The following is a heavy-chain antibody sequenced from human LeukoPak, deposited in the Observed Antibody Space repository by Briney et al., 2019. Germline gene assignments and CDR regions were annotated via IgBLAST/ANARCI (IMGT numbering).Heavy chain of an antibody. Sequence: PSETLSLTCTVSGGSISSSSYYWGWIRQPPGEGLEWIGSIYYSGSTYYNPSLKSRVTISVDTSKNQFSLKLSSVTAADTAVYYCARRGSRTYYYDSSGYRHFDYWGQGTLVTVSS. V-gene: IGHV4-39*01. J-gene: IGHJ4*02. CDR3: ARRGSRTYYYDSSGYRHFDY. D-gene: IGHD3-22*01. CDR1: GGSISSSSYY. CDR2: IYYSGST.